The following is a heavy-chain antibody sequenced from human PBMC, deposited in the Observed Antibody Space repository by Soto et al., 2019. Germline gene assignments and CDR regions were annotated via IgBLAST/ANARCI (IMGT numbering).Heavy chain of an antibody. CDR3: AREYCSSTSCYIGWFDP. V-gene: IGHV4-31*03. CDR2: IYYSGST. J-gene: IGHJ5*02. Sequence: SETLSRTCTVSGGSISSGGYYWSRIRQHPGKGLEWIGYIYYSGSTYYNPSLKSRVTISVDTSKNQFSLKLSSVTAADTAVYYCAREYCSSTSCYIGWFDPWGQGTLVSVSS. D-gene: IGHD2-2*02. CDR1: GGSISSGGYY.